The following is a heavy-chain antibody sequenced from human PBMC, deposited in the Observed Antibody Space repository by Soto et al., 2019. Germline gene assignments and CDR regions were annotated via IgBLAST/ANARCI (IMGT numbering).Heavy chain of an antibody. CDR3: AKDWPRY. CDR2: ISYDGSNK. J-gene: IGHJ4*02. V-gene: IGHV3-30*18. Sequence: PGGSLRRSCAGSGFTFSSYGMHWVRQAPGKGLEWVAVISYDGSNKYYADSVKGRFTISRDNSKTTLYLQMNSLRAEDTAVYYCAKDWPRYWGQGTLVTVSS. CDR1: GFTFSSYG.